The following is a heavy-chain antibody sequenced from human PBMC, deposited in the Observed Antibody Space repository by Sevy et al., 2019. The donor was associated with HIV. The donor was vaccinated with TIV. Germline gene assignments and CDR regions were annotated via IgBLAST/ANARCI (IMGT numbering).Heavy chain of an antibody. CDR3: AAASRDGYNFTSFDY. CDR2: IIPILGIA. D-gene: IGHD5-12*01. V-gene: IGHV1-69*04. CDR1: GGTFSSYA. Sequence: ASVKVSCKASGGTFSSYAISWVRQAPGQGLEWMGRIIPILGIANYAQKFQGRVTITADKSTSTAYMELSSLRSEDTAVYYCAAASRDGYNFTSFDYWGQRTLVTVSS. J-gene: IGHJ4*02.